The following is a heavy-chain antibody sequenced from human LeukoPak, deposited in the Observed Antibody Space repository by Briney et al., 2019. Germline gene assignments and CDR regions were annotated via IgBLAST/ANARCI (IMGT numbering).Heavy chain of an antibody. CDR2: ISNSGSIT. Sequence: GGSLRLSCAASGFTFSSSVMSWVRQAPGKGLKWVSGISNSGSITYYADSVKGRFTISRDNSKNMLYLQMNSLRAEDTAVYYCAKGSFWGQGTLVTVSS. CDR3: AKGSF. CDR1: GFTFSSSV. V-gene: IGHV3-23*01. J-gene: IGHJ4*02.